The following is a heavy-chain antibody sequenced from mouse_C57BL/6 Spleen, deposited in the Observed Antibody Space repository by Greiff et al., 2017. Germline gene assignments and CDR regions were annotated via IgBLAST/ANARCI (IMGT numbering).Heavy chain of an antibody. J-gene: IGHJ3*01. Sequence: VQLQQSGPELVKPGASVKISCKASGYAFSSSWLNWVKQRPGKGLEWIGRIYPGDGDTNYNGKFKGKATLTAEKSSSTAYMQLSSLTSEDSAVYFCARSKTLNWEFAYWGQGTLVTVSA. CDR1: GYAFSSSW. CDR3: ARSKTLNWEFAY. CDR2: IYPGDGDT. V-gene: IGHV1-82*01. D-gene: IGHD4-1*01.